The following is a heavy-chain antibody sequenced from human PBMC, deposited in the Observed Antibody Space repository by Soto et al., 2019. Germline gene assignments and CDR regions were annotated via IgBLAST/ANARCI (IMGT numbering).Heavy chain of an antibody. D-gene: IGHD3-16*01. CDR1: GGTFSSYA. Sequence: QVQLVQSGAEVKKPGSSVKVSCKASGGTFSSYAISWVRQAPGQGLEWMGGIIPIFGTANYAQEFQGRVTITADESTSTAYMELSSLRSEDTAVYYCARAGGSPFQKLGYFDYWGQGTLVTVSS. V-gene: IGHV1-69*01. CDR3: ARAGGSPFQKLGYFDY. CDR2: IIPIFGTA. J-gene: IGHJ4*02.